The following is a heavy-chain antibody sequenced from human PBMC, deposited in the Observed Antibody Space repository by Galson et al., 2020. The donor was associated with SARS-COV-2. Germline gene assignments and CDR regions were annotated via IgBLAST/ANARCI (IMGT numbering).Heavy chain of an antibody. CDR1: EFYVSSNY. Sequence: GGSLRLSCVASEFYVSSNYMSWVRQAPGKGLEWVSATYSGGKTYYEDSVKGRLTITRDNSTNTIYLQMNSLRAEDTAVYYCARGSYYDCWSGFLAPDSGGPGTLVTVSS. CDR3: ARGSYYDCWSGFLAPDS. D-gene: IGHD3-3*01. J-gene: IGHJ4*02. CDR2: TYSGGKT. V-gene: IGHV3-53*01.